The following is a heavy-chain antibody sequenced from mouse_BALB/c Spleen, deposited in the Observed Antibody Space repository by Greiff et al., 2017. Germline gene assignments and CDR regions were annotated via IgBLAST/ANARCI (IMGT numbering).Heavy chain of an antibody. CDR2: IYPGDGDT. CDR1: GYTFTSYW. CDR3: ARGGTYYGSSYESVWFAY. D-gene: IGHD1-1*01. J-gene: IGHJ3*01. Sequence: VQLQQSGAELARPGASVKLSCKASGYTFTSYWMQWVKQRPGQGLEWIGAIYPGDGDTRYTQKFKGKATLTADKSSSTAYMQLSSLASEDSAVYYCARGGTYYGSSYESVWFAYWGQGTLVTVSA. V-gene: IGHV1-87*01.